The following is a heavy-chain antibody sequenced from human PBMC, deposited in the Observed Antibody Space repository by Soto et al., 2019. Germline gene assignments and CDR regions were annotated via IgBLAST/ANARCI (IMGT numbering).Heavy chain of an antibody. CDR3: TTIGSSWGA. CDR1: SFTFSNSW. D-gene: IGHD6-13*01. J-gene: IGHJ1*01. Sequence: EVQLVESGGGLVKPGGSLRLSCAASSFTFSNSWMNWVRHAPWKGLEWVGRIKSKTDGGTIDYAAPVKGRFTISRDDSKNTLFLQMNSLKTEDTAMYYCTTIGSSWGAWGQGHLVTVSS. CDR2: IKSKTDGGTI. V-gene: IGHV3-15*07.